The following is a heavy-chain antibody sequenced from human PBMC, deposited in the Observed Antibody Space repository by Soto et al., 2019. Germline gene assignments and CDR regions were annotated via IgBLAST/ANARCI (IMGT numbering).Heavy chain of an antibody. CDR1: GFTFRNYA. D-gene: IGHD2-2*01. V-gene: IGHV3-23*01. CDR2: ISGSGGTT. CDR3: AKDRSSTSCYAFDY. J-gene: IGHJ4*02. Sequence: EVQLLESGGGLVQPGGSLRLSCAASGFTFRNYAMSWARQAPGKGLEWVSAISGSGGTTHHADSVKGRFTISRDNSKNTLYLQMNSLRVEDTAVYYCAKDRSSTSCYAFDYWGQGSLVTVSS.